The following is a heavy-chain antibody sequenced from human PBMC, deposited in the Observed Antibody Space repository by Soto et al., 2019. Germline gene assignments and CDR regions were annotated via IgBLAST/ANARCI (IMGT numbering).Heavy chain of an antibody. CDR2: IVVGSGNT. Sequence: SVKVSCKASGFTFTSSAVQWVRQARGQRLEWIGWIVVGSGNTNYAQKFQERVTITGDMSTSTAYMELSSLRSEDTAVYYCAASSGSYYGDAFDIWGQGTMVTVSS. J-gene: IGHJ3*02. V-gene: IGHV1-58*01. D-gene: IGHD1-26*01. CDR3: AASSGSYYGDAFDI. CDR1: GFTFTSSA.